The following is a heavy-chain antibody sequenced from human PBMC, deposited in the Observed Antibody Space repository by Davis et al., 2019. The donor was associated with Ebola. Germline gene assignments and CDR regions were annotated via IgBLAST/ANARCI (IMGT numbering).Heavy chain of an antibody. D-gene: IGHD6-6*01. V-gene: IGHV4-39*07. CDR3: ARGRNGAARPGYYYYYYMDV. Sequence: PSETLSLTCTVSGGSISSRSYYWGWIRQPPGKGLEWIGEINHSGSTNYNPSLKSRVTISVDTSKNQFSLKLSSVTAADTAVYYCARGRNGAARPGYYYYYYMDVWGKGTTVTVSS. J-gene: IGHJ6*03. CDR2: INHSGST. CDR1: GGSISSRSYY.